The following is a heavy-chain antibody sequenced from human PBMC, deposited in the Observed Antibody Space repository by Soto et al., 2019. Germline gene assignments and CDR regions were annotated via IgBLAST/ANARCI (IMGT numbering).Heavy chain of an antibody. J-gene: IGHJ4*02. V-gene: IGHV3-9*01. CDR2: IFWNSERV. Sequence: PGGSLRLSCVVSEFTFSSSWMHWVRQAPGKGLEWVSGIFWNSERVDYADAVKGRFATSRDNAKNSLYLEMNSLRVEDTALYYCIKERSPGGLDYWGQGTPVTVSS. D-gene: IGHD2-15*01. CDR3: IKERSPGGLDY. CDR1: EFTFSSSW.